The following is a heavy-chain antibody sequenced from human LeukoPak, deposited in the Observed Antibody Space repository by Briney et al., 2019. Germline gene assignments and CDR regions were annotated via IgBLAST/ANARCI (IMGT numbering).Heavy chain of an antibody. J-gene: IGHJ4*02. D-gene: IGHD2-21*02. CDR2: INADGSST. V-gene: IGHV3-74*01. CDR3: ATSTTALAGLIDY. CDR1: GFTFSSYW. Sequence: PGGSLRLSCAASGFTFSSYWMHWVRQAPGKGLVWVSRINADGSSTSYADSVKGRFTISRDNAKNTLYLQMNSLRAEDTAVYYCATSTTALAGLIDYWGQGTLVTVSS.